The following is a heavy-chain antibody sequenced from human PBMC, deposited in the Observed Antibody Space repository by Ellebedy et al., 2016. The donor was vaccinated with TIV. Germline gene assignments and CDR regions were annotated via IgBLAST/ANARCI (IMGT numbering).Heavy chain of an antibody. Sequence: ASVKVSCKASGGTFSSYAISWVRQAPGQGLEWMGGIIPIFGTANYAQKFQGRVTITADESTSTAYMELSSLRSEDTAVYYCAFLRPENGDCTNGVCLRPVDYWGQGTLVTVSS. CDR3: AFLRPENGDCTNGVCLRPVDY. J-gene: IGHJ4*02. CDR1: GGTFSSYA. D-gene: IGHD2-8*01. V-gene: IGHV1-69*13. CDR2: IIPIFGTA.